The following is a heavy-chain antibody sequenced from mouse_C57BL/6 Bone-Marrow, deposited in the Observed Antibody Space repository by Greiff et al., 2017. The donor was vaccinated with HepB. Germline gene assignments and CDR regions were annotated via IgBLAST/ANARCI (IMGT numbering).Heavy chain of an antibody. J-gene: IGHJ3*01. D-gene: IGHD1-1*01. CDR3: ARRGHYYGSSSWFAY. CDR1: GYTFTSYW. Sequence: QVQLKQPGPELVKPGASVKLSCKASGYTFTSYWMHWVKQRPGQGLEWIGNINPSNGGTNYNEKFKSKATLTVDKSSSTAYMQLSSLTSEDSAVYDCARRGHYYGSSSWFAYWGQGTLVTVSA. V-gene: IGHV1-53*01. CDR2: INPSNGGT.